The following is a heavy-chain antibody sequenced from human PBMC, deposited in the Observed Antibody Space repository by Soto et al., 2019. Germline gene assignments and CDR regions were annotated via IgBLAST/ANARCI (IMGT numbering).Heavy chain of an antibody. CDR1: GGSISGTTYS. J-gene: IGHJ4*02. V-gene: IGHV4-30-2*01. CDR3: ARGQGAAAGHSNFDY. CDR2: IYDSGNT. D-gene: IGHD6-13*01. Sequence: QLQLQESGSGLVKPSQTLSLTCAVSGGSISGTTYSWSWIRQPPGKGLEWIGYIYDSGNTYYNPSLKSQFSISVDRSKNQFSPQFPSVTAADTAVYYCARGQGAAAGHSNFDYWGQGALVTVSS.